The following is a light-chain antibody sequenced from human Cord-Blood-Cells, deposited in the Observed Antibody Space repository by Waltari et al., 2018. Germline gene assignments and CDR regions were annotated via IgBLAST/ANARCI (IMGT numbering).Light chain of an antibody. CDR2: LNRDGSH. J-gene: IGLJ2*01. CDR3: QTWGTGIVV. Sequence: QLVLTQSPSASASLGASVKLTCTLSSGHSSYAIAWHQQQPEKGPRDLMKLNRDGSHSKGDGIPDRFAGSSSGAGRYRTIASLQSEDEADYYCQTWGTGIVVFGGGTKLTVL. V-gene: IGLV4-69*01. CDR1: SGHSSYA.